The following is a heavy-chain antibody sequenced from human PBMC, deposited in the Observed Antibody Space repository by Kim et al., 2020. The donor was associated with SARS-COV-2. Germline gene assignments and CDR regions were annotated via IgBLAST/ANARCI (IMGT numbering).Heavy chain of an antibody. D-gene: IGHD3-3*01. CDR3: ARVYDTGLFFDY. J-gene: IGHJ4*02. Sequence: SYNPSLKSRVTIAVDPSKYQFSLRLSSVTAADTAVYYCARVYDTGLFFDYWGQGTLVTVSS. V-gene: IGHV4-39*07.